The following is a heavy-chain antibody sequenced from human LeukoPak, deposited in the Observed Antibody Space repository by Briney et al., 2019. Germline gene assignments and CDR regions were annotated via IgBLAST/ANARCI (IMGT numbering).Heavy chain of an antibody. CDR1: GFTFSSYS. D-gene: IGHD5-18*01. V-gene: IGHV3-21*01. CDR3: ARETRGYSYGNFDY. J-gene: IGHJ4*02. CDR2: ISSSSSYI. Sequence: SGGSLRLSCAASGFTFSSYSMNWVRQAPGKGLEWVSSISSSSSYIYYADSVKGRFTISRDNAKNSLYLQMNSLRAEDTAVYYCARETRGYSYGNFDYWGQGTLVTVSS.